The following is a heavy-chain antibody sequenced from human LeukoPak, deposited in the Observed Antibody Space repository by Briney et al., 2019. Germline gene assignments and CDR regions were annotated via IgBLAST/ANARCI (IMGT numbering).Heavy chain of an antibody. CDR1: GYTFTSYY. Sequence: ASVTVSCKASGYTFTSYYMHWVRQAPGHGLEWMGIINPSGGSTSYAQKFQGRVTMTRDTSTSAVYMEVSSLRSEGTAVYYCARGTANFWSGYSSHFDYWGQGTLVTVSS. J-gene: IGHJ4*02. CDR3: ARGTANFWSGYSSHFDY. CDR2: INPSGGST. V-gene: IGHV1-46*01. D-gene: IGHD3-3*01.